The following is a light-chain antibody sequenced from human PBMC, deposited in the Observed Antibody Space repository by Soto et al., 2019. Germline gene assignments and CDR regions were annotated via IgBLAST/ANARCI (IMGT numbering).Light chain of an antibody. CDR3: QQYGSSGT. CDR2: GES. CDR1: QSVSNNY. Sequence: EVGMRQSPGTLSLSPGERATLSCRASQSVSNNYLAWYQQNPGQAPRLLIYGESNRATGIPDRFSGSGSGTDFTLTISRLEPEDFAVYYCQQYGSSGTVGQGTQVDIK. J-gene: IGKJ1*01. V-gene: IGKV3-20*01.